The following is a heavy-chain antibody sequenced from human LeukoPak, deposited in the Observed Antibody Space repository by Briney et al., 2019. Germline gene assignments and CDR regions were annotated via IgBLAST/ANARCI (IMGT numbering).Heavy chain of an antibody. V-gene: IGHV4-59*01. CDR2: IYYSGST. J-gene: IGHJ6*03. D-gene: IGHD3-3*01. CDR1: GGSISTYF. CDR3: ARRAYDFWSGYYKYYYYYMDV. Sequence: SETLSLTCTVSGGSISTYFWSWIRQPPGKGLEWIGYIYYSGSTNYNPSLKSRVTISLDTSKNQFSLKLSSVTAADTAMYYCARRAYDFWSGYYKYYYYYMDVWGKGTTVTVSS.